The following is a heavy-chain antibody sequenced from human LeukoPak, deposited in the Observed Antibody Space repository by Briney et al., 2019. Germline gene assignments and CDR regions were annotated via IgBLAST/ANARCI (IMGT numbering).Heavy chain of an antibody. D-gene: IGHD3-3*01. Sequence: PGRSLRLSCTASGFTFGDYAMSWFRQAPGKGLEWVGFIRSKAYGGTTEYAASVKGRFTISRDDSKSIAHLQMNSLKTEDTAVYYCTREPDLRFLEWSLGYWGQGTLVTVSS. CDR2: IRSKAYGGTT. CDR3: TREPDLRFLEWSLGY. V-gene: IGHV3-49*03. CDR1: GFTFGDYA. J-gene: IGHJ4*02.